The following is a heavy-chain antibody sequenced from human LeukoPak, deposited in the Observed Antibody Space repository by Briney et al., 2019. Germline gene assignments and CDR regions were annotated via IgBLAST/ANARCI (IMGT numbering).Heavy chain of an antibody. CDR1: GGTFSSYA. J-gene: IGHJ4*02. Sequence: ASVKVSCKASGGTFSSYAINWVRQAPGQGLEWMGGIIPIFGTPNYAQKFQGRVTITRDTSASTAYMELSSLRSEDTAVYYCARGEAAAGASSFDYWGQGTLVTVSS. V-gene: IGHV1-69*05. CDR3: ARGEAAAGASSFDY. D-gene: IGHD6-13*01. CDR2: IIPIFGTP.